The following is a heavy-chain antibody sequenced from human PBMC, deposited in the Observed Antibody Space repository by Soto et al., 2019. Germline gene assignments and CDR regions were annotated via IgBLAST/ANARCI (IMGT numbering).Heavy chain of an antibody. D-gene: IGHD3-3*01. CDR2: SSGTGINA. Sequence: EVQLLESGGALVQPGGSLSLSCAGSGFTLSSFALNWVRQAPGKGLEWVSASSGTGINAYYADSVRGRFTVSRDNSKNMVFFQMNSLRVEDTAVYYCANVRGWGQGNLVTVSS. J-gene: IGHJ4*02. V-gene: IGHV3-23*01. CDR1: GFTLSSFA. CDR3: ANVRG.